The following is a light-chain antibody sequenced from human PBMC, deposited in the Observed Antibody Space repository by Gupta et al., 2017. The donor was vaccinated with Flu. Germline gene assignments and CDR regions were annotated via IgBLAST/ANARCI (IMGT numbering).Light chain of an antibody. Sequence: EIVLTQSPGPLSLSPGERATRSCRASQSVSSSYSAWYQQKPGQAPRLLIYGASSRATGIPDRFSGSGFGTDFTLTISRLEPEDFAVYYCQQDGSSSFTFGLGTKVDIK. V-gene: IGKV3-20*01. J-gene: IGKJ3*01. CDR1: QSVSSSY. CDR3: QQDGSSSFT. CDR2: GAS.